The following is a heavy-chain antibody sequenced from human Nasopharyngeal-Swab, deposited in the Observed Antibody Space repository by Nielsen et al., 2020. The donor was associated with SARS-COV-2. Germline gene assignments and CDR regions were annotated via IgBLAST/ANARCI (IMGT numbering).Heavy chain of an antibody. J-gene: IGHJ6*02. CDR3: ARHAEWTWGERYGMDV. D-gene: IGHD3-16*01. V-gene: IGHV4-39*01. CDR2: IYYSGNT. Sequence: ESLKISCAASGFTISSKYMNWVRQSPGKGLEWIGSIYYSGNTYYNPSLRGRVTVSLDMSKNQVFLKLTSMTAADTGVYYCARHAEWTWGERYGMDVWGQGTTVTVSS. CDR1: GFTISSKY.